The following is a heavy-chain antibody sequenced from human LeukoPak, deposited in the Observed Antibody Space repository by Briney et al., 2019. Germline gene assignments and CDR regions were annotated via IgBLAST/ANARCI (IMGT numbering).Heavy chain of an antibody. D-gene: IGHD1-26*01. CDR1: GYTLTELS. CDR2: FDPEDGET. CDR3: ATDSPRAGRGWAFDI. V-gene: IGHV1-24*01. J-gene: IGHJ3*02. Sequence: ASVKVSCKVSGYTLTELSMHWVRQAPGKGLEWMGGFDPEDGETIYAQKFQGRVTMTEDTSTDTAYMELSGLRSEDTAVYYCATDSPRAGRGWAFDIWGQGTMVTVSS.